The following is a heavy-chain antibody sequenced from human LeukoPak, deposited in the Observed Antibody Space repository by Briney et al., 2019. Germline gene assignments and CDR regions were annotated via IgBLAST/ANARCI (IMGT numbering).Heavy chain of an antibody. CDR2: ISGSGGST. Sequence: GGSLRLSCAASGFTFSSYAMSWVRQAPGKGLEWVSAISGSGGSTYYAGSVKGRFTISRDNSKNTLYLQMNSLRAEDTAVYYCAKESPGIAVARGDAFDIWGQGTMVTVSS. CDR3: AKESPGIAVARGDAFDI. D-gene: IGHD6-19*01. CDR1: GFTFSSYA. J-gene: IGHJ3*02. V-gene: IGHV3-23*01.